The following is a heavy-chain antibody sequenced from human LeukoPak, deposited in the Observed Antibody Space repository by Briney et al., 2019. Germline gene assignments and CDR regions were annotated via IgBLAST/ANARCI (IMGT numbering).Heavy chain of an antibody. Sequence: SETLSLTCTVSGGSISSYYWSWIRQPPGKGLEWIGYIYYSGSTNYNPSLKSRVTISVDTSKNQSSLKLSSVTAADTAVYYCTRRVRFDYWGQGTLVTVSS. J-gene: IGHJ4*02. CDR1: GGSISSYY. V-gene: IGHV4-59*01. CDR2: IYYSGST. CDR3: TRRVRFDY. D-gene: IGHD1-1*01.